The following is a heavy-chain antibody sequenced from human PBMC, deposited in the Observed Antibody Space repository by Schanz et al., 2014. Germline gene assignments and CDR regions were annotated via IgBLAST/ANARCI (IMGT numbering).Heavy chain of an antibody. J-gene: IGHJ4*02. V-gene: IGHV4-39*01. CDR1: AGSISGSGYY. CDR3: ARHWRRDYFDY. CDR2: IYYSGST. D-gene: IGHD3-3*01. Sequence: QLQLQESGPGLVKPSETLSLTCTVSAGSISGSGYYWGWIRQPPGKGLEWIGTIYYSGSTYYDPSLESRSTISVDPSKTHFSRKRTSVTAADTAVYYCARHWRRDYFDYWGRGTLVTVSS.